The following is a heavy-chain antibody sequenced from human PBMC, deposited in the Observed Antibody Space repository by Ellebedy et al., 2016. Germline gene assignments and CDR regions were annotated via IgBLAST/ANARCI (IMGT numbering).Heavy chain of an antibody. D-gene: IGHD1-26*01. V-gene: IGHV3-23*01. CDR3: ATHPTKYSGSYFDD. Sequence: GESLKISXAASGFTFSSYAMSWVRQAPGKGLEWVSAISGSGGSTYYADSVKGRFTISRDNSKNTLYLQMNSLRAEDTAVYYCATHPTKYSGSYFDDWGQGTLVTVSS. J-gene: IGHJ4*02. CDR1: GFTFSSYA. CDR2: ISGSGGST.